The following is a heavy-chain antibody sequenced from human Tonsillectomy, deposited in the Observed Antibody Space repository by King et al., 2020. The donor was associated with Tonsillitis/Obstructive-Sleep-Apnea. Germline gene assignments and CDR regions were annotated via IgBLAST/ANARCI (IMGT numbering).Heavy chain of an antibody. V-gene: IGHV4-39*01. Sequence: LQLQESGPGLVKPSETLSLTCTVSGGSISSSSSYWGWIRQPPGKGLEWIGTIYYSGSTYYNPSLKSRVTISVDTSKNQFSLKLSSVTAADTTVYYCATTSPPLYVSSGYSDAFDIWGQGTMVTVSS. D-gene: IGHD3-22*01. CDR2: IYYSGST. J-gene: IGHJ3*02. CDR3: ATTSPPLYVSSGYSDAFDI. CDR1: GGSISSSSSY.